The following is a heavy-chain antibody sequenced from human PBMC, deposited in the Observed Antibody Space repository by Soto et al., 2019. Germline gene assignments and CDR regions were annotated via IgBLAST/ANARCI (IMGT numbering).Heavy chain of an antibody. CDR1: GYTITRYD. CDR2: MNPNSGKK. Sequence: QVQLVQSGAEVKKPGASVKVSCKASGYTITRYDINWVRQATGQRLEWMGWMNPNSGKKGYAQKFQGRVTMTRNTFISTAYMELSSLRSDDTAVYYCARGQNYHDSSGYDDHWGQGTLVTVSS. CDR3: ARGQNYHDSSGYDDH. D-gene: IGHD3-22*01. J-gene: IGHJ4*02. V-gene: IGHV1-8*01.